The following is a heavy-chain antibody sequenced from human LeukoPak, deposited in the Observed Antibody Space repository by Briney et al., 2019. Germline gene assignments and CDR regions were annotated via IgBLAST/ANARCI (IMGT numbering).Heavy chain of an antibody. D-gene: IGHD3-22*01. CDR3: ARVNYYDSSEVIDY. J-gene: IGHJ4*02. V-gene: IGHV4-4*02. CDR1: GGSISSSNW. CDR2: IYYSGST. Sequence: SETLSLTCAVSGGSISSSNWWSWVRQPPGKGLEWIGYIYYSGSTNYNPSLKSRVTISVDTSKNQFSLKLSSVTAADTAVYYCARVNYYDSSEVIDYWGQGTLVTVSS.